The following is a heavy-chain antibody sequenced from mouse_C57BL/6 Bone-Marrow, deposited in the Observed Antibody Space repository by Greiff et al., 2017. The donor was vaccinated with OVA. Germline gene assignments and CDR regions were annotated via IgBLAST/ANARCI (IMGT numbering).Heavy chain of an antibody. CDR1: GYTFTSYW. CDR2: IHPNSGST. D-gene: IGHD2-3*01. Sequence: QVQLQQPGAELVKPGASVKLSCKASGYTFTSYWMHWVKQRPGQGLEWIGMIHPNSGSTNYNEKFKSKATLTVDKSSSTAYMQLSSLPSEDSAVYYCAREGDGYYYFDYWGQGTTLTVSS. V-gene: IGHV1-64*01. CDR3: AREGDGYYYFDY. J-gene: IGHJ2*01.